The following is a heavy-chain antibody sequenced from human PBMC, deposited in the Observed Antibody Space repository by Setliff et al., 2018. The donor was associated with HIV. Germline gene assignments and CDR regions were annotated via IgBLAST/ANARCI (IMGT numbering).Heavy chain of an antibody. CDR1: GYSFTSYW. CDR2: VYPGDSNT. J-gene: IGHJ6*03. V-gene: IGHV5-51*01. CDR3: ARHLGLPDATDYMDV. D-gene: IGHD2-2*01. Sequence: PGESLKISCKGSGYSFTSYWIGWVRQMPGKGLEWMGIVYPGDSNTRYSPSFQGQVTISADQSVSTAYLQWSSLKASDSAMYYCARHLGLPDATDYMDVWGKGTTVTVSS.